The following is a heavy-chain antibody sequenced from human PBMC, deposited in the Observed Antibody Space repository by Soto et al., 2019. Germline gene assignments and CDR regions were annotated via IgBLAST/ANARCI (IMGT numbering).Heavy chain of an antibody. Sequence: QVQLVESGGGVVQPGRSLRLSCAASGFTFSRYGLHWVRQAPGKGLEWVAIVWYGGTDKDYADSVKGRFTISRDNTKNTVYLQMNGLIAEDTAVYYCARDPRGVYDSDYYGMDVWGQGSTVTVSS. V-gene: IGHV3-33*01. CDR3: ARDPRGVYDSDYYGMDV. D-gene: IGHD2-8*01. CDR1: GFTFSRYG. J-gene: IGHJ6*02. CDR2: VWYGGTDK.